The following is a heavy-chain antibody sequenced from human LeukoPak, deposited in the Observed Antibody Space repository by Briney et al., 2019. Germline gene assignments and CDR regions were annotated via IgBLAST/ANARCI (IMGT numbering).Heavy chain of an antibody. J-gene: IGHJ4*02. V-gene: IGHV3-23*01. CDR3: AKFACSSTSCSLPFEY. CDR2: TSGTGIST. CDR1: GFTFSSYA. Sequence: PGGSLRLSCAASGFTFSSYAMSWVRQAPGKGLEWVSGTSGTGISTYYADSVKGRFTISRDNSKNTLYLQMNSLRAKDTAVYYCAKFACSSTSCSLPFEYWGQGTLVTVSS. D-gene: IGHD2-2*01.